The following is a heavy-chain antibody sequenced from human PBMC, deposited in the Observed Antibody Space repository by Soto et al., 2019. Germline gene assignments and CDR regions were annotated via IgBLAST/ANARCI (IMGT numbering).Heavy chain of an antibody. D-gene: IGHD1-20*01. CDR1: GGTFSSYA. CDR2: IIPIFGTA. V-gene: IGHV1-69*12. CDR3: ARSITGTVSYYYGMDV. J-gene: IGHJ6*02. Sequence: QVQLVQSGAEVKKPGSSVKVSCKASGGTFSSYAISWVRQAPGQGLEWMGGIIPIFGTANSAQKFQGRVTNTADESTSTAYLELSSLTSEDTAVYYCARSITGTVSYYYGMDVWGQGTTVTVSS.